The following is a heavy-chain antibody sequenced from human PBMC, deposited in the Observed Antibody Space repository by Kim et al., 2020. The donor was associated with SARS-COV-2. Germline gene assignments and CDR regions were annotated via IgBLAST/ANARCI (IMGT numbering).Heavy chain of an antibody. D-gene: IGHD6-19*01. Sequence: GGSLRLSCAASAFTFDDYAMHWVRQAPGKGLEWVSLISGDGGSTYYADSVKGRFTISRDNSKNSLYLQMNSLRTEDTALYYCAKERRSGWFSTSAFDIWGQGTMVTVSS. J-gene: IGHJ3*02. CDR2: ISGDGGST. CDR1: AFTFDDYA. V-gene: IGHV3-43*02. CDR3: AKERRSGWFSTSAFDI.